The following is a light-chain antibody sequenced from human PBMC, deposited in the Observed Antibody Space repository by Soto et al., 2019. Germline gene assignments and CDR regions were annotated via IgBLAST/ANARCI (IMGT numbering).Light chain of an antibody. CDR2: SAS. CDR1: QGISSW. CDR3: QQGNSCTLS. Sequence: DIHMAHSPCSVSSSLGYRVTVSCRASQGISSWLAWYQQKPGRAPKLLIYSASSLQSGAPSRFTGSGSGTDFTLTITGLQPDDVATYYCQQGNSCTLSFGGGTMVEIK. J-gene: IGKJ4*01. V-gene: IGKV1-12*01.